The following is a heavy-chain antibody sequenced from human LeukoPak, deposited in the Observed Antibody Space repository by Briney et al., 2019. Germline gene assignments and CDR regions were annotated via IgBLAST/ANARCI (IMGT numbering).Heavy chain of an antibody. Sequence: SETLSLTCTVSGGSISSSSHYWGWIRQPPGKGLEWIGSIYYSGSTHYNPSLKSRVTISVDTSKNQFSLKLSSVTAADTAVYYCARDNIAAAGTHFDYWGQGTLVTVSS. CDR2: IYYSGST. J-gene: IGHJ4*02. CDR1: GGSISSSSHY. V-gene: IGHV4-39*07. CDR3: ARDNIAAAGTHFDY. D-gene: IGHD6-13*01.